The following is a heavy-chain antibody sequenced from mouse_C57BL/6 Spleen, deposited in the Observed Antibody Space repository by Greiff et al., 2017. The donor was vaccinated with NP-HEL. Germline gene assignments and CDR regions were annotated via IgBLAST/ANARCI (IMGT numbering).Heavy chain of an antibody. CDR2: IYPRSGNT. V-gene: IGHV1-81*01. CDR1: GYTFTSYG. Sequence: VQLQQSGAELARPGASVKLSCKASGYTFTSYGISWVKQRTGQGLEWIGEIYPRSGNTYYNEKFKGKATLTADKSSSTAYMELRSLTSEDSAVYFCASVGVTGTEGYLDYWGQGTSLTVAS. CDR3: ASVGVTGTEGYLDY. D-gene: IGHD4-1*01. J-gene: IGHJ2*03.